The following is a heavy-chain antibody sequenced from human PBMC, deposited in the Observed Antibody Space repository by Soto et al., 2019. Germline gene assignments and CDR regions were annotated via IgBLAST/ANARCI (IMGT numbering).Heavy chain of an antibody. J-gene: IGHJ4*02. D-gene: IGHD2-2*01. CDR1: GFTFSSYS. V-gene: IGHV3-21*01. Sequence: GGSLRLSCAASGFTFSSYSMNWVRQAPGKGLEWVSPISSSSSYIYYADSVKGRFTISRDNAKNSLYLQMNSLRAEDTAVYYCARARHCSSTSCAYFDYWGQGTLVTVSS. CDR2: ISSSSSYI. CDR3: ARARHCSSTSCAYFDY.